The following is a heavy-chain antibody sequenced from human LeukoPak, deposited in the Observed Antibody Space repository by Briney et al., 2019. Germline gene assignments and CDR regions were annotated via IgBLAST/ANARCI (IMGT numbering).Heavy chain of an antibody. D-gene: IGHD3-16*02. V-gene: IGHV4-59*01. CDR3: AREGSYLSFDY. CDR2: IYYSGST. J-gene: IGHJ4*02. Sequence: PSETLSLTCTVSGGSISSYYWSWIRQPPGKGLEWIGYIYYSGSTNYNPSLKSRVTISVDTSKNQFSLKLSSVTAADTAVYYCAREGSYLSFDYWGQGTLVTVSS. CDR1: GGSISSYY.